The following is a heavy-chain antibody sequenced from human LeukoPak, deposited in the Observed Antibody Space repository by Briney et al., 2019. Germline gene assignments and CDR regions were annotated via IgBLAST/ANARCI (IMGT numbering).Heavy chain of an antibody. CDR2: IYYSGST. CDR3: AGVVGAAMGY. Sequence: SETLSLTCTVSGGSISSGDYYWSWIRQPPGKGLEWIGYIYYSGSTHYNPSLKSRVTMSVDTSKNQFSLKLSSVTAADTAVYYCAGVVGAAMGYWGQETLVTVSS. V-gene: IGHV4-30-4*01. CDR1: GGSISSGDYY. J-gene: IGHJ4*02. D-gene: IGHD1-26*01.